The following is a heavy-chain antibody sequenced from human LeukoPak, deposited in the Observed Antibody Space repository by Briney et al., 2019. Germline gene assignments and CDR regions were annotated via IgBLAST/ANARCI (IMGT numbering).Heavy chain of an antibody. CDR3: ARDRTRWPPEDY. Sequence: GGSLRLSCAASGFTFSNYGMHWVRQAPGKGLEWVAFIRYDEINTYYADSVKGRFTISRDNAKNSLYLQMNSLRAEDTAVYYCARDRTRWPPEDYWGQGTLVTVSS. V-gene: IGHV3-30*02. D-gene: IGHD1-14*01. J-gene: IGHJ4*02. CDR1: GFTFSNYG. CDR2: IRYDEINT.